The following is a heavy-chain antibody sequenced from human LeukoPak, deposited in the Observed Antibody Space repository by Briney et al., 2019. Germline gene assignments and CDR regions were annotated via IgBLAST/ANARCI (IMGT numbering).Heavy chain of an antibody. Sequence: PSETLSLTCTVSGGPISSSNYYWGWIRQPPGKGLEWIGSIHYSGSTYYNPSLKSRVTISVDTSKNQFSLKLSSVTAADTAVYYCARDQSGRYDFDHWGQGTLVTVSS. CDR3: ARDQSGRYDFDH. J-gene: IGHJ5*02. D-gene: IGHD1-26*01. CDR1: GGPISSSNYY. CDR2: IHYSGST. V-gene: IGHV4-39*02.